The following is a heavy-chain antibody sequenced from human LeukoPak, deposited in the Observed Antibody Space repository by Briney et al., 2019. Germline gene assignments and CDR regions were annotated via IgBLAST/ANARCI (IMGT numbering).Heavy chain of an antibody. J-gene: IGHJ4*02. V-gene: IGHV4-39*07. CDR1: GGSISSSSYY. CDR3: ARGRRQLVRSWGY. CDR2: IYYSGST. Sequence: PSETLSLTCTVSGGSISSSSYYWGWIRQPPGKGLEWIGSIYYSGSTYYNPSLKSRATISVDTSKNQFSLKLTSVTAADTAVYYCARGRRQLVRSWGYWGQGTLVTVSS. D-gene: IGHD6-13*01.